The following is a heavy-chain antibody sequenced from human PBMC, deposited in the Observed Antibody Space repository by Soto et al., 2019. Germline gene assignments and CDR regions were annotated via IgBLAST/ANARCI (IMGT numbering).Heavy chain of an antibody. D-gene: IGHD6-6*01. CDR2: ISSGSNYI. Sequence: EVQLVESGGGLVKPGGSLRLSCVASGFTFSSYDMNWVRQAPGKGLEWVSSISSGSNYIYYADSVKGRFTISRDNAKNSLYLQMNSLRAEDTAVYYCARAAARLVHAFDIWGQGTMVTVSS. CDR3: ARAAARLVHAFDI. V-gene: IGHV3-21*01. J-gene: IGHJ3*02. CDR1: GFTFSSYD.